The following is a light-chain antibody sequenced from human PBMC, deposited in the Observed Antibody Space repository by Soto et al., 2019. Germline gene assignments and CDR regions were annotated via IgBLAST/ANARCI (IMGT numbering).Light chain of an antibody. Sequence: DIQMTQSPPTLSASVGDGVSITCRASQSLGSDLAWYQQKPGKAPKLLIYKATNLQRGVPSRFSGSGSGTDFSLTISSLQPEDSPTYYCQQYNDFQYTFGQGTKVEI. J-gene: IGKJ2*01. CDR1: QSLGSD. CDR2: KAT. V-gene: IGKV1-5*03. CDR3: QQYNDFQYT.